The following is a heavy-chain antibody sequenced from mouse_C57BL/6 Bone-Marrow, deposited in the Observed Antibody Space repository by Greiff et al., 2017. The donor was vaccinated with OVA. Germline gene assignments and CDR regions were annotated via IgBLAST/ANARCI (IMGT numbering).Heavy chain of an antibody. CDR1: GFSLTSYG. CDR2: IWSGGST. CDR3: ARRYYGSSLWFAY. V-gene: IGHV2-2*01. J-gene: IGHJ3*01. Sequence: QVQLQQSGPGLVQPSQSLSITCTVSGFSLTSYGVHWVRQSPGKGLEWLGVIWSGGSTDYNAAFISSLSISKDKSKSQVFFKMNSLQADDTAIYYCARRYYGSSLWFAYWGQGTLVTVSA. D-gene: IGHD1-1*01.